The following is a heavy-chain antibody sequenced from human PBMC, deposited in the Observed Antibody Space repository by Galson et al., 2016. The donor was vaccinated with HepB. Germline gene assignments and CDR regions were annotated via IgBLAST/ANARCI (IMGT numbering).Heavy chain of an antibody. CDR3: TRDFDY. J-gene: IGHJ4*02. Sequence: CAISGDSVSSNTASWNWIRQSPSRGFEWLGRTYYRSKWINGYAVSVKSRITINPDTSENQFSLQLNSVTPEDTAVYYCTRDFDYWGQGTLVTVSS. V-gene: IGHV6-1*01. CDR2: TYYRSKWIN. CDR1: GDSVSSNTAS.